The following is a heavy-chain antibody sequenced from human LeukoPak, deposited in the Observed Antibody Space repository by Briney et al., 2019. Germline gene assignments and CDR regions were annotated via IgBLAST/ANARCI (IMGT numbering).Heavy chain of an antibody. CDR2: ISWNSGSI. CDR3: AKGHGDIVVEGVFDY. CDR1: GFTFDDYA. J-gene: IGHJ4*02. D-gene: IGHD2-15*01. Sequence: GGSLRLSCAASGFTFDDYAMHWVRQAPGKGLEWVSGISWNSGSIGYADSVKGRFTISRDNAKNSLYLQMNSLRAEDTALYYCAKGHGDIVVEGVFDYWGQGTLVTVSS. V-gene: IGHV3-9*01.